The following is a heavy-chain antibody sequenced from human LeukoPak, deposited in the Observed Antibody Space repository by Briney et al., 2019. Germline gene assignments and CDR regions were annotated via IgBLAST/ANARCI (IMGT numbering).Heavy chain of an antibody. CDR1: GYTFTSYY. V-gene: IGHV1-46*03. Sequence: ASVKVSCKASGYTFTSYYMHWVRQAPGQGLEWMGIINPSGGSTSYAQKFQGRVTMTRDTSTSTVYMELSSLRSEDPAVYYCARATWELQDYYYMDVWGKGTTVTVSS. CDR2: INPSGGST. J-gene: IGHJ6*03. D-gene: IGHD1-26*01. CDR3: ARATWELQDYYYMDV.